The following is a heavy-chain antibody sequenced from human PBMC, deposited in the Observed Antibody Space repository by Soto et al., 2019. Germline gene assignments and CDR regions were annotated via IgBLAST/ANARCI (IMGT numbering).Heavy chain of an antibody. CDR1: GFTFSSYA. Sequence: GGSLRLSCAASGFTFSSYAMSWVRQAPGKGLEWVSAISGSGGSTYYADSVKGRFTISRDNSKNTLYLQMNSLRAEDTAVYYCANSKWNPMITFAGFDYWGQGTLVTVSS. V-gene: IGHV3-23*01. J-gene: IGHJ4*02. D-gene: IGHD3-16*01. CDR2: ISGSGGST. CDR3: ANSKWNPMITFAGFDY.